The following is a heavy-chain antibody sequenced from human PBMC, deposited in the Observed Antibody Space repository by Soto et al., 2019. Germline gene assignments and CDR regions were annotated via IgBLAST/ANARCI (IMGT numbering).Heavy chain of an antibody. J-gene: IGHJ4*02. CDR1: GGSISSYY. V-gene: IGHV4-59*01. D-gene: IGHD5-18*01. Sequence: SETLSLTCTVSGGSISSYYWSWIRQSPGKGLEWIGYIFYSGSTNYNPSLKSRVTISVDTPKNQFSLKLTSVTAAGTAVYYCARGGYSYGSAYYFDYWGQGTLVTVSS. CDR3: ARGGYSYGSAYYFDY. CDR2: IFYSGST.